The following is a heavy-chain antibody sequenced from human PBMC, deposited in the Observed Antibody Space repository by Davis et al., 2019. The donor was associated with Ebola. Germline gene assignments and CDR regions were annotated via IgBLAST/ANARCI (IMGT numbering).Heavy chain of an antibody. D-gene: IGHD5-12*01. CDR1: GYSISSGYY. Sequence: MPSETLSLTCTVSGYSISSGYYWGWIRQPPGKGLEWIGSIYHSGSTYYNPSLKSRVTISVDTSKNQFSLKLSSVTAADTAVYYCATEVYSGYDYFFEYWGQGTLVTVSS. CDR3: ATEVYSGYDYFFEY. CDR2: IYHSGST. J-gene: IGHJ4*02. V-gene: IGHV4-38-2*02.